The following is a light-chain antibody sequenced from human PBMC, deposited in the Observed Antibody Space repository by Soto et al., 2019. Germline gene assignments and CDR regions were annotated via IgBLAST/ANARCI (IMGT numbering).Light chain of an antibody. J-gene: IGKJ1*01. CDR3: QQSYSTPRT. Sequence: DIQMTQSPSSLSASVAYRVTITCLASQSISSYLNWYQQKPGKAPKLLIYAASSLQSGVPSRFSGSVSGTDFTLTISSLQPEDFATYYCQQSYSTPRTFGQGTKVDIK. V-gene: IGKV1-39*01. CDR2: AAS. CDR1: QSISSY.